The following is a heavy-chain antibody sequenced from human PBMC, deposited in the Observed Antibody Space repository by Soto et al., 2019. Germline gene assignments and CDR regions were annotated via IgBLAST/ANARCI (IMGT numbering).Heavy chain of an antibody. J-gene: IGHJ3*02. CDR2: INSASGTT. Sequence: EVQLVESGGGLVQPGGSLRLSCAASGFRFDDYSMNWVRQPPGKGLEWISYINSASGTTYYADSVKGRFTISRDNAQNSLYLQMDSLWADGTAVYYSAKDEFYAFDIWGQGTVVTV. V-gene: IGHV3-48*01. D-gene: IGHD3-10*01. CDR1: GFRFDDYS. CDR3: AKDEFYAFDI.